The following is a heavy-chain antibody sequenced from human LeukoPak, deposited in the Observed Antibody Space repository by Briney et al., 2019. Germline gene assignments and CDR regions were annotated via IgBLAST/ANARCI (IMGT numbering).Heavy chain of an antibody. J-gene: IGHJ5*02. Sequence: EAGGSLRLSCAASGFTFSSYGMHWVRQAPGKGLEWVAVISYDGSNKYYADSVKGRFTISRDNSKNTLYLQMNSLRAEDTAVYYCAKDWAAAGREPRFDPWGQGTLVTVSS. D-gene: IGHD6-13*01. V-gene: IGHV3-30*18. CDR1: GFTFSSYG. CDR3: AKDWAAAGREPRFDP. CDR2: ISYDGSNK.